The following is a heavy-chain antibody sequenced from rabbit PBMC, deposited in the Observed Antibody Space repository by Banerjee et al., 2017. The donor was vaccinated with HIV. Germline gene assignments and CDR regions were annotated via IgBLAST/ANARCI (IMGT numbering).Heavy chain of an antibody. Sequence: QLKETGGGLVQPGGSLTLSCKASGFDFSSHYMNWVRQAPGKGLEWIGIIYAGKADIDYASWVNGRFTISSDNAQNTVDLQMNSLTAADTATYFCVRDLGYADSSYHSLWGPGTLVTVS. V-gene: IGHV1S7*01. D-gene: IGHD8-1*01. J-gene: IGHJ4*01. CDR2: IYAGKADI. CDR1: GFDFSSHY. CDR3: VRDLGYADSSYHSL.